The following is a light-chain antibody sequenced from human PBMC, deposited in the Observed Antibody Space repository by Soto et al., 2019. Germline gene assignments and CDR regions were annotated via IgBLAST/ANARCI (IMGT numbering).Light chain of an antibody. J-gene: IGLJ3*02. Sequence: QSALTQPASVSGSPGQSVTISCTGTSSDVGGYNYVSWYQQHPGKPPKLIVYEVSNRPSGVSSRFSGSKSGNTASLTISGLQAEDEADYYCSSYTDTTTLGVFGGGTKLTVL. CDR1: SSDVGGYNY. V-gene: IGLV2-14*01. CDR3: SSYTDTTTLGV. CDR2: EVS.